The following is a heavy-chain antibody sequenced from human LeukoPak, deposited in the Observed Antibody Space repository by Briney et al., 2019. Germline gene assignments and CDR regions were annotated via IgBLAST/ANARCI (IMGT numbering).Heavy chain of an antibody. Sequence: SVKASCKASGGTFSSYAISWVRQAPGQGLEWVGRIIPILGIANYAQKFQGRVTITADKSTSTAYMEVSSLRSEDTAVYYCAGGEMATRRPDAFDIWGQGTMVTVSS. CDR2: IIPILGIA. D-gene: IGHD5-24*01. J-gene: IGHJ3*02. CDR3: AGGEMATRRPDAFDI. V-gene: IGHV1-69*04. CDR1: GGTFSSYA.